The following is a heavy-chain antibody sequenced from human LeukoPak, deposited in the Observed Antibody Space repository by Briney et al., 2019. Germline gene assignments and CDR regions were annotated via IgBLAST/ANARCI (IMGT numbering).Heavy chain of an antibody. CDR1: AYRFANYW. Sequence: GESLKISCKGSAYRFANYWIGWVRQMPGKGLEWMGMIYPGDSDTRYSPSFEGQVTISADKSISTAYLQWSSLKASDSALYYCARLAGSYPGSPFDYWGQGTLVTVSS. D-gene: IGHD1-26*01. J-gene: IGHJ4*02. CDR2: IYPGDSDT. CDR3: ARLAGSYPGSPFDY. V-gene: IGHV5-51*01.